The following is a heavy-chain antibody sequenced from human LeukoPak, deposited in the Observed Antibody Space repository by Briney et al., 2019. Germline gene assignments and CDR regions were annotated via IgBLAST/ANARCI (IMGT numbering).Heavy chain of an antibody. CDR2: IYSGGST. D-gene: IGHD5-18*01. Sequence: GGSLRLSCAASGFTVSSNYMSWVRQAPGKGLEWVSVIYSGGSTYYADSVKGRFTISRDNSKNTLYLQMNSLRAEDTAVYYCARAAGYSYGFGYWGQGTLVTVSS. CDR3: ARAAGYSYGFGY. J-gene: IGHJ4*02. CDR1: GFTVSSNY. V-gene: IGHV3-53*01.